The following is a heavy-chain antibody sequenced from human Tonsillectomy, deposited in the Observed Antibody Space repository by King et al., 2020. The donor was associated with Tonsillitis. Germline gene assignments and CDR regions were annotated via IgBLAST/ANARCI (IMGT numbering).Heavy chain of an antibody. V-gene: IGHV1-69*01. CDR2: IIPLSVIA. D-gene: IGHD3-10*01. J-gene: IGHJ5*02. CDR1: GGTFSRYA. CDR3: ARDRGTMGFDP. Sequence: VQLVESGAEVKKPGSSVKVSCKASGGTFSRYAISWARQAPGQGLEWMGGIIPLSVIAKYAQKFQGRVTITADESTRTAYMELGSLKSEDTAVYYCARDRGTMGFDPWGQGTLVTVSS.